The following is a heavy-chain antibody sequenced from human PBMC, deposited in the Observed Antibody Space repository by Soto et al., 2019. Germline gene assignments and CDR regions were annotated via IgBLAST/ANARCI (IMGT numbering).Heavy chain of an antibody. J-gene: IGHJ3*01. V-gene: IGHV1-58*01. CDR3: GAEIYYDYVWDCAFDF. CDR2: IVVGSGNT. CDR1: GFPFTSSA. D-gene: IGHD3-16*01. Sequence: SVKVSCKASGFPFTSSAVQWVRQARGQRLEWIGWIVVGSGNTNYAQKFQERVTITRDMSTSTAYMERSSLRSEDTAVYYCGAEIYYDYVWDCAFDFSGQGKMVT.